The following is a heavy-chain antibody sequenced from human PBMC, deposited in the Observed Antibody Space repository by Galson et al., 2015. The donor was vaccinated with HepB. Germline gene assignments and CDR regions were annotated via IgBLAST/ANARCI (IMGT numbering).Heavy chain of an antibody. D-gene: IGHD3-16*01. V-gene: IGHV1-3*01. CDR1: GYTFTSYA. Sequence: SVKVSCKASGYTFTSYAMHWVRQAPGQRLEWMGWINAGNGNTKYSQKFQGRVTITRDTSASTAYMELSSLRSEDTAVYYCARGGTSYHYYYMDVWGKGTTVTVSS. CDR3: ARGGTSYHYYYMDV. J-gene: IGHJ6*03. CDR2: INAGNGNT.